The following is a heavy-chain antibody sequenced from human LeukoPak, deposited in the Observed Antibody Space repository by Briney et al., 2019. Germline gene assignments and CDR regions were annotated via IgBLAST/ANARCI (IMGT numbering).Heavy chain of an antibody. Sequence: SETLSLTCTVSGGSISSYYWSWIRQPPGKGLEWIGYIYYSRSTNYNPSLKSRVTISVDTSKNQFSLKLSSVTAADTAVYYCARGPPSTVTRKPPHYYYFDYWGQGTLVTVSS. D-gene: IGHD4-17*01. CDR2: IYYSRST. J-gene: IGHJ4*02. CDR1: GGSISSYY. V-gene: IGHV4-59*01. CDR3: ARGPPSTVTRKPPHYYYFDY.